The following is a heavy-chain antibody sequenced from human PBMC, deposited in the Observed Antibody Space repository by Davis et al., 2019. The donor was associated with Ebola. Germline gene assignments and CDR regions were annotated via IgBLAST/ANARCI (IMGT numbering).Heavy chain of an antibody. D-gene: IGHD3-16*02. V-gene: IGHV4-34*01. Sequence: SQTLSLTCAVYGGSFSGYYWSWIRQPPGKGLEWIGEINHSGGTNYNPSLKSRVTISVDTSNNQFSLKLSSVNAADTAVYYCARGGSYRPYYFDYWGQGTLVTVSS. CDR1: GGSFSGYY. CDR3: ARGGSYRPYYFDY. J-gene: IGHJ4*02. CDR2: INHSGGT.